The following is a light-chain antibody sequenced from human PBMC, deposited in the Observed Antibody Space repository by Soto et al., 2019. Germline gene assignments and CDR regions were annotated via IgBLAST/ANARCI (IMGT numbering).Light chain of an antibody. CDR3: QQLNSYPRT. J-gene: IGKJ1*01. Sequence: EVVLTQSPGTLSLSPGERATLSCRASQSVADSYLAWYQQKPGRAPRLLFYAATRRATGIPDRFSGSGSGTDFTLTISTLEPDDFATYYCQQLNSYPRTFGQGTKVEIK. CDR1: QSVADSY. CDR2: AAT. V-gene: IGKV3-20*01.